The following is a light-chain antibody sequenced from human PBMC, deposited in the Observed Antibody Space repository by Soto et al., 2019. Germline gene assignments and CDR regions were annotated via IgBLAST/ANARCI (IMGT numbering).Light chain of an antibody. V-gene: IGLV2-14*03. CDR1: SSDVGGYNY. CDR3: SSYASSSPVV. J-gene: IGLJ2*01. Sequence: QSVLTQPASVSGSPGQSITISCTGTSSDVGGYNYVSWYQQHPGKVPKLMIYDVSSRPSGVSNRFSGSKSGNTASLTISGLQADDEADYYCSSYASSSPVVFGGGTKVTVL. CDR2: DVS.